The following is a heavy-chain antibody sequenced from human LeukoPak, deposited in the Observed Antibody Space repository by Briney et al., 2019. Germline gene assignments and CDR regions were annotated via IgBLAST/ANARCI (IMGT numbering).Heavy chain of an antibody. J-gene: IGHJ4*02. CDR1: GGTFSSYA. CDR2: IIPIFGTA. CDR3: ARDRSGYCSSTSCYTHDY. V-gene: IGHV1-69*01. Sequence: SVKVSRKASGGTFSSYAISWVRQAPGQGLEWMGGIIPIFGTANYAQKFQGRVTITADESTSTAYMELSSLRSEDTAVYYCARDRSGYCSSTSCYTHDYWGQGTLVTVSS. D-gene: IGHD2-2*02.